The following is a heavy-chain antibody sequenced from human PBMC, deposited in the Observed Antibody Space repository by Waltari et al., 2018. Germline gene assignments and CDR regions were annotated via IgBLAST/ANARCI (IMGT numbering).Heavy chain of an antibody. D-gene: IGHD2-8*02. V-gene: IGHV4-38-2*01. CDR3: ARGPWSYFDY. J-gene: IGHJ4*02. Sequence: QVQLQESGPGLVKPSETLSLTCAVSGYSISSGYYWGWIRQPPGKGLEWIGSIYHSGTTYYNPSLKSRVTISGDTPKNQFSLRLRAVTAAETAVYYCARGPWSYFDYWGQGTLVTVSS. CDR2: IYHSGTT. CDR1: GYSISSGYY.